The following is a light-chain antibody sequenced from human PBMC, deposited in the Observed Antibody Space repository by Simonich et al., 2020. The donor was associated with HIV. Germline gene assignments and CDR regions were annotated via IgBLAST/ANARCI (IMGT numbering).Light chain of an antibody. CDR3: AAWDDSLSGVL. CDR1: SSNIGSNY. V-gene: IGLV1-47*01. Sequence: QSVLTQPPSASGTPGQRVTISCSGSSSNIGSNYVYCYQQLPGTAPKLLIYRNTQRPTGVPDRFSGSKSGTSASLAISGLRSEDEADFYCAAWDDSLSGVLFGGGTKLTVL. CDR2: RNT. J-gene: IGLJ2*01.